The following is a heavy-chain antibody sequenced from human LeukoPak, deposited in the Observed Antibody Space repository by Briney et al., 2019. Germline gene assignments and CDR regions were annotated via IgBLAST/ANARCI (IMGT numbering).Heavy chain of an antibody. Sequence: PSETLSLTCTVSGDSITNSNFYWGWIRQSSGKGLEWIGSIFHSGSTNYNPSLKSRVTISVDTSKNQFYLRVRSVTAAETALYYCAGRGIVTGYFAFWGRGTLVTVSS. J-gene: IGHJ4*02. CDR1: GDSITNSNFY. CDR3: AGRGIVTGYFAF. D-gene: IGHD3-9*01. V-gene: IGHV4-39*01. CDR2: IFHSGST.